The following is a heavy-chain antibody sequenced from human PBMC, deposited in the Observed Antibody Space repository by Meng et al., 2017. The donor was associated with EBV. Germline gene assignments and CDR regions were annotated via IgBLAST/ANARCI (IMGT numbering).Heavy chain of an antibody. Sequence: QVQRGKSGAGVKKPGSSVKVSCKASGGTFSSYAISWVRQAPGQGLEWMGGIIPIFGTANYAQKFQGRVTITADESTSTAYMELSSLRSEDTAVYYCARGYYGSGSYYEVDYWGQGTLVTVSS. J-gene: IGHJ4*02. D-gene: IGHD3-10*01. CDR3: ARGYYGSGSYYEVDY. CDR1: GGTFSSYA. CDR2: IIPIFGTA. V-gene: IGHV1-69*01.